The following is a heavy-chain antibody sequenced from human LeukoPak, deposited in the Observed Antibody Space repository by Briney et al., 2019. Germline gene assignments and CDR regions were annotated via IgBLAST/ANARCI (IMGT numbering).Heavy chain of an antibody. J-gene: IGHJ6*03. Sequence: ASVKVSCKASGYTFTSYGISWVRQAPGQGLEWVGWISAYNGNTNYAQKLQGRVTMTTDTSTSTAYMELRSLRSDDTAVYYCARLDYYDSSGYSDYYYYYMDVWGKGTTVTVSS. CDR3: ARLDYYDSSGYSDYYYYYMDV. CDR2: ISAYNGNT. CDR1: GYTFTSYG. V-gene: IGHV1-18*01. D-gene: IGHD3-22*01.